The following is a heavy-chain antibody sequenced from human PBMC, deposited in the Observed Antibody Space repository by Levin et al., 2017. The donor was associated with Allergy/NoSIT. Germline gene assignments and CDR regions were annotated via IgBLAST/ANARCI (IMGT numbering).Heavy chain of an antibody. CDR3: ARSIVVVPAAILGWFDP. D-gene: IGHD2-2*02. V-gene: IGHV3-7*01. CDR1: GFTFSSYW. CDR2: IKQDGSEK. J-gene: IGHJ5*02. Sequence: GESLKISCAASGFTFSSYWMSWVRQAPGKGLEWVANIKQDGSEKYYVDSVKGRFTISRDNAKNSLYLQMNSLRAEDTAVYYCARSIVVVPAAILGWFDPWGQGTLVTVSS.